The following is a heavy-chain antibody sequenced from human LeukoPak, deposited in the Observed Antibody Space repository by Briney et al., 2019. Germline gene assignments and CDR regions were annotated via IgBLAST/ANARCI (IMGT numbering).Heavy chain of an antibody. J-gene: IGHJ1*01. Sequence: PGGSLRLSCTASGFILSDAWMSWVRQAPGKGLDWIGRISSKSDGGTTDYAASMTGRFTISRDDSRDTLYLQMNNLKIEDTGVYYCTKESGRWRWGQGILVTVSS. CDR1: GFILSDAW. D-gene: IGHD6-25*01. CDR3: TKESGRWR. CDR2: ISSKSDGGTT. V-gene: IGHV3-15*01.